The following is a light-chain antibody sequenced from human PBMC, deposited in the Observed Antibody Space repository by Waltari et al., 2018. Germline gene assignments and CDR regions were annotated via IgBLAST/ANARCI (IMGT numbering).Light chain of an antibody. CDR2: EVT. CDR1: SSDVGKYNL. CDR3: CSFAGRGFSGV. V-gene: IGLV2-23*02. J-gene: IGLJ2*01. Sequence: QSALTQPASVSGSPGQSITISCTGTSSDVGKYNLVSWYQQHPGEVHKLIIYEVTKRPSGIAKPCSGSTSGNTASLTISGLQAGDGADDYGCSFAGRGFSGVVGGGTKLTVL.